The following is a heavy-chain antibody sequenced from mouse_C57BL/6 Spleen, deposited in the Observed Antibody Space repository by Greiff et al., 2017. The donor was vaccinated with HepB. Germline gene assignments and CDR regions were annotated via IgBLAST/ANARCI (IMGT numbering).Heavy chain of an antibody. D-gene: IGHD2-4*01. J-gene: IGHJ3*01. V-gene: IGHV1-81*01. CDR3: ARTGYDYDRAWFAY. CDR1: GYTFTSYG. Sequence: VKLMESGAELARPGASVKLSCKASGYTFTSYGISWVKQRTGQGLEWIGEIYPRSGNTYYNEKFKGKATLTADKSSSTAYMELRSLTSEDSAVYFCARTGYDYDRAWFAYWGQGTLVTVSA. CDR2: IYPRSGNT.